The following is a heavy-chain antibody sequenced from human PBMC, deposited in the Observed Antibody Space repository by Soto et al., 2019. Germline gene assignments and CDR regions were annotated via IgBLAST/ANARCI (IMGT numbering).Heavy chain of an antibody. CDR3: ARGGTAMVIPSFGYYYYGMDV. CDR2: IYYSGST. J-gene: IGHJ6*02. D-gene: IGHD5-18*01. Sequence: NPSETLSLTCTVSGGSISSYYWGWIRQPPGKXLEWIGYIYYSGSTNYNPSLKSRVTISVDTSKNQFSLKLSSVTAADTAVYYCARGGTAMVIPSFGYYYYGMDVWGQGTTVTVSS. V-gene: IGHV4-59*01. CDR1: GGSISSYY.